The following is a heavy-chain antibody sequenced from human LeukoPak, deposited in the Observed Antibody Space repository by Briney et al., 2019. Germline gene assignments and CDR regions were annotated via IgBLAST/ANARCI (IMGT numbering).Heavy chain of an antibody. CDR2: IYYSGST. CDR1: GGSISSYY. Sequence: SETLSLTCTVSGGSISSYYWSWIRQPPGKGLEWIGYIYYSGSTNYNPSLKSRVTISVDTSKNQFSLKLSSVTAADTAVYYCARLLGEYMDVWGKGITVTVSS. V-gene: IGHV4-59*01. J-gene: IGHJ6*03. CDR3: ARLLGEYMDV. D-gene: IGHD3-16*01.